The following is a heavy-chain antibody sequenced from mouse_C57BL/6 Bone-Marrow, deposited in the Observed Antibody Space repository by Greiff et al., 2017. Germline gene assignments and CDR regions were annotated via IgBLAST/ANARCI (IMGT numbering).Heavy chain of an antibody. D-gene: IGHD1-1*01. J-gene: IGHJ2*01. V-gene: IGHV1-59*01. Sequence: QVQLQQPGAELVRPGTSVKLSCKASGYTFTSYWMHWVKQRPGQGLEWIGVIDPSDSYTNYNQKFKGKATLTVDTSSSTASMQLSSLTSEDSAVYYCARVGDTHGSSYRGFFDYWGQGTTLTVSS. CDR2: IDPSDSYT. CDR3: ARVGDTHGSSYRGFFDY. CDR1: GYTFTSYW.